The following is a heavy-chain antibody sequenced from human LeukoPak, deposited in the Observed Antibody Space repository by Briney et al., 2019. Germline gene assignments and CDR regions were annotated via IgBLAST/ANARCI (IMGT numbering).Heavy chain of an antibody. Sequence: SETLSLTCAVSGGSISSGNWWSWVRQPPGEGLEWIGEVFHSGRTTYNPSLRSRVTMSIDNSKNQFSLKLTSVTASDTAIYYCARNGYYSVDYWGQGTLVTVSS. CDR1: GGSISSGNW. D-gene: IGHD3-22*01. CDR2: VFHSGRT. CDR3: ARNGYYSVDY. J-gene: IGHJ4*02. V-gene: IGHV4-4*02.